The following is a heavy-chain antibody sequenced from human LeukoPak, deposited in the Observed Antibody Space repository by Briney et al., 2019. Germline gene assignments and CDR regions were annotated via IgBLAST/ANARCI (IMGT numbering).Heavy chain of an antibody. V-gene: IGHV3-30*03. J-gene: IGHJ4*02. CDR2: ISYDGSNK. CDR3: AALSAFDY. D-gene: IGHD2/OR15-2a*01. Sequence: TGGSLRLSCAASGFTFSSYGMHWVRQAPGKGLEWVAVISYDGSNKYYADSVKGRFTISRDNPKNTLYLQMNSLRAEDTAVYYCAALSAFDYWGQGTLVTVSS. CDR1: GFTFSSYG.